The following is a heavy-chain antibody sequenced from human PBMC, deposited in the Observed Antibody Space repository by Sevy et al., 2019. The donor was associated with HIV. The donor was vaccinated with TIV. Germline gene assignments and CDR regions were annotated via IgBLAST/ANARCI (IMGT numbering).Heavy chain of an antibody. D-gene: IGHD3-10*01. CDR3: AKCRGASNAFYNGLDA. CDR1: GFTFSNYA. Sequence: GGSLRLSCAVSGFTFSNYAMTWVRQAPGRGLEWVSAIIGSSGNTKYADAVKGRFTISRDNSKNTLYFQMDSLRAEDTALYYCAKCRGASNAFYNGLDAWGPGTMVTVSS. CDR2: IIGSSGNT. J-gene: IGHJ6*02. V-gene: IGHV3-23*01.